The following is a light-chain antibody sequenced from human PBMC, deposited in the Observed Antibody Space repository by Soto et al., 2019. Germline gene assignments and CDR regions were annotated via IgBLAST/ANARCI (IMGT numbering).Light chain of an antibody. J-gene: IGKJ3*01. CDR1: QSVSSY. CDR2: DAS. CDR3: QQRSNWPVT. V-gene: IGKV3-11*01. Sequence: ESVLTQAPATLSLSPGERATLSCRASQSVSSYLAWYQQKPGQAPRLLIYDASNRATGIPARFSGSGSGTDFTLTISSLEPEDFAVYYCQQRSNWPVTFGPGTKVDI.